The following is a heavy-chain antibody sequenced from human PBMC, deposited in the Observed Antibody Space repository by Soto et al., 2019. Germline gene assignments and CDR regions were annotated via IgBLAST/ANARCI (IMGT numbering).Heavy chain of an antibody. D-gene: IGHD2-2*01. CDR3: ARDGVGDIVVVPAAIREYYYYYYYMDV. V-gene: IGHV3-21*01. Sequence: EVQLVESGGGLVKPGGSLRLSCAASGFTFSSYSRNWVRQAPGKGLEWVSSISSSSSYIYYADSVKGRFTISRDNAKNSLYLQMNSLRAEDTAVYYCARDGVGDIVVVPAAIREYYYYYYYMDVWGKGTTVTVSS. J-gene: IGHJ6*03. CDR2: ISSSSSYI. CDR1: GFTFSSYS.